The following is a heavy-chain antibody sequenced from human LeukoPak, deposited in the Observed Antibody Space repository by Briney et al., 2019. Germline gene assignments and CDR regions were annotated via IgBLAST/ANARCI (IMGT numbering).Heavy chain of an antibody. V-gene: IGHV3-30-3*01. J-gene: IGHJ6*02. CDR1: GFTFSSYA. CDR3: ARVGYCGGDYYPPYYYYGMDV. CDR2: ISYDGSNK. Sequence: GRSLRLSCAASGFTFSSYAMHWVRQAPGKGLEWVAVISYDGSNKYYADSVKGRFTISRDNSKNTLYLQMNSLRAEDTAVYYCARVGYCGGDYYPPYYYYGMDVWGQGTTVTVSS. D-gene: IGHD2-21*02.